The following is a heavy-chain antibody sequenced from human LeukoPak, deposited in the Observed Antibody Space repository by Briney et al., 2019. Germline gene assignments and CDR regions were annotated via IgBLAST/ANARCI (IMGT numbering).Heavy chain of an antibody. CDR1: GFTFSSYA. J-gene: IGHJ4*02. CDR3: AKSHGSSGRAPLVDY. Sequence: GGSLRLSCAASGFTFSSYAMSWVRQAPGKGLEWVSAISGSGGSTYYADSVKGRFTISRDNSKNTLYLQMNSLRAEDTAVYYCAKSHGSSGRAPLVDYWGQGTLVTVSS. CDR2: ISGSGGST. V-gene: IGHV3-23*01. D-gene: IGHD3-22*01.